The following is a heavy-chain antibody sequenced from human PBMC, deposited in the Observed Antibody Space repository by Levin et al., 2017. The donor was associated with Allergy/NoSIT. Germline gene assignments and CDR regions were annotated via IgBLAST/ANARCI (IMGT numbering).Heavy chain of an antibody. CDR1: GFTFSNYG. V-gene: IGHV3-30*18. Sequence: GGSLRLSCAASGFTFSNYGMHWVRQAPGKGLEWVAVISNDGSNKKYADSVKGRFTISRDNAKDTLYLQMNSLRSEDTAVYYCAKDPDPPSGYGDYGVGGSWGQGTLVTVSS. J-gene: IGHJ5*02. CDR2: ISNDGSNK. CDR3: AKDPDPPSGYGDYGVGGS. D-gene: IGHD4-17*01.